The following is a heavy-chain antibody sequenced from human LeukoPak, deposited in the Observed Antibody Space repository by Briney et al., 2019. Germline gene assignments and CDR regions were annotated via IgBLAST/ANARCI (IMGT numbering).Heavy chain of an antibody. CDR1: GGSISNGDHY. V-gene: IGHV4-61*08. CDR2: IYYSGST. D-gene: IGHD6-13*01. Sequence: SETLSLTCTVSGGSISNGDHYWSWIRQHPGKGLEWIGYIYYSGSTNYNPSLKSRVTISVDTSKNQFSLKLSSVTAADTAVYYCAREGAAAGIDYWGQGTLVTVSS. J-gene: IGHJ4*02. CDR3: AREGAAAGIDY.